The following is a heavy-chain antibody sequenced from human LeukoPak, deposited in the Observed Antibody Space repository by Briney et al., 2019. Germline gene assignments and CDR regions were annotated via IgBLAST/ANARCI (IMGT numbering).Heavy chain of an antibody. CDR1: GFTFSSYG. CDR2: IWYDGSNK. D-gene: IGHD3-9*01. Sequence: PGGSLRLSCAASGFTFSSYGMHWVRQAPGKGLEWVAVIWYDGSNKYYADSVKGRFTISRDNSKNTLYLQMNSLRAEDTAVYYCARGNYYDTLTGFDYWGQGTLVTVSS. J-gene: IGHJ4*02. V-gene: IGHV3-33*01. CDR3: ARGNYYDTLTGFDY.